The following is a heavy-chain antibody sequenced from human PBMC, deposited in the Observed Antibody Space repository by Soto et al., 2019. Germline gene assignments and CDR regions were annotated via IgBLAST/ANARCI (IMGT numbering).Heavy chain of an antibody. CDR1: GGSISSGGYY. Sequence: SETLSLTCTVSGGSISSGGYYWSWIRQHPGKGLEWIGYIYYSGNTYYNPSLKSRVTISEDTSKNQFSLKLSSVTAADTAVYYCARATYYYDSSGYSERALDYWGQGTLVTVSS. J-gene: IGHJ4*02. CDR2: IYYSGNT. V-gene: IGHV4-31*03. D-gene: IGHD3-22*01. CDR3: ARATYYYDSSGYSERALDY.